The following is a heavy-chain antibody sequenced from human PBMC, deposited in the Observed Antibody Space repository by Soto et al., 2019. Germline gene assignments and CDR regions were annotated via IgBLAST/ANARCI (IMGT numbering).Heavy chain of an antibody. CDR2: INPATGAA. V-gene: IGHV1-2*02. D-gene: IGHD3-3*01. J-gene: IGHJ3*02. Sequence: QLHLVQSGAVVKKPGASVTVSCSASGYPVTAYYMHWVRQAPGRGLEWMGGINPATGAAKYTQTFRGRVTLTRGTSTSTVFMELSGLTSEDTAGFYCARGGGVGVAGSAAFDMWGQGTLVTVSS. CDR3: ARGGGVGVAGSAAFDM. CDR1: GYPVTAYY.